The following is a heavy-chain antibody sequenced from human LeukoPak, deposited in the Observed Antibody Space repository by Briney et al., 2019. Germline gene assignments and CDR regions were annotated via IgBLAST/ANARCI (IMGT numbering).Heavy chain of an antibody. D-gene: IGHD1-26*01. CDR1: GFTFSSYD. CDR2: ISGSGSTI. Sequence: GGSLRLYXAASGFTFSSYDINWVRQAPGKGLEWVSYISGSGSTIYYADSVKGRLTISRDNAKNSLYLQMSSLRAEDTAVYYCARVSSGSYYILDYWGQGTLVTVSS. J-gene: IGHJ4*02. CDR3: ARVSSGSYYILDY. V-gene: IGHV3-48*03.